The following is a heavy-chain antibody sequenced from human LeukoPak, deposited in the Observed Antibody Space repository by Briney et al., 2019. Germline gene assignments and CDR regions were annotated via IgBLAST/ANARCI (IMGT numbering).Heavy chain of an antibody. CDR1: GGTFSSYA. V-gene: IGHV1-69*13. CDR3: AREALPAVVPAANPVNNDGELKNYYYYMDV. Sequence: SVKVSCKASGGTFSSYAISWVRQAPGQGLEWMGGIIPIFGTANYAQKFQGRVTITADESTSTAYMELSSLRSEDTAVYYCAREALPAVVPAANPVNNDGELKNYYYYMDVWGKGTTVTISS. CDR2: IIPIFGTA. J-gene: IGHJ6*03. D-gene: IGHD2-2*01.